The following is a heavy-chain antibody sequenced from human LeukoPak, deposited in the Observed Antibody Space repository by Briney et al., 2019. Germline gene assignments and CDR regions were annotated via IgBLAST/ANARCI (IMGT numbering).Heavy chain of an antibody. CDR3: GRHTAGKNWFDS. Sequence: PSETLPLTCTVSGGSISSSTYYWDWIRQPPGKGLEWIGNIHHSGATYYKSSLRSRVAMTVDTSKNQFSLKLSSVTAADTAVYYCGRHTAGKNWFDSWGQGTQVTVSS. CDR2: IHHSGAT. CDR1: GGSISSSTYY. D-gene: IGHD2-21*02. J-gene: IGHJ5*01. V-gene: IGHV4-39*01.